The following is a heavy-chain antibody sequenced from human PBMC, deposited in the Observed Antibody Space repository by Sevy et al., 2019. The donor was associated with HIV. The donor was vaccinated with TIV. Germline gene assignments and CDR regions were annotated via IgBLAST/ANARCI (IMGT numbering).Heavy chain of an antibody. D-gene: IGHD2-8*01. J-gene: IGHJ4*02. V-gene: IGHV3-23*01. CDR1: GFTFSKYS. CDR3: AREGCTKPHDY. CDR2: LSFGCGEI. Sequence: GGSLRLSCAASGFTFSKYSISWVRQPPGKGLEWVSTLSFGCGEINYADSVKGQFTISRDNSKSSVYLQMNNLRPEDTAVYYCAREGCTKPHDYWGQGTLVTVSS.